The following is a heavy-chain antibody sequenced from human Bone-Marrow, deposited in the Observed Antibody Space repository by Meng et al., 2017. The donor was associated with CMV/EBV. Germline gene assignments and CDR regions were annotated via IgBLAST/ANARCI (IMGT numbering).Heavy chain of an antibody. CDR3: ARDGSGSSLAADAFDI. CDR1: GGSVSSGSYY. D-gene: IGHD1-26*01. CDR2: IYYSGST. J-gene: IGHJ3*02. V-gene: IGHV4-61*01. Sequence: SETLSLTCTVSGGSVSSGSYYWSWIRQPPGKGLEWIGYIYYSGSTNYNPSLKSRVTISVDTSKNQFSLKLSSVTAADTAVYYCARDGSGSSLAADAFDIWGQGTMVTVS.